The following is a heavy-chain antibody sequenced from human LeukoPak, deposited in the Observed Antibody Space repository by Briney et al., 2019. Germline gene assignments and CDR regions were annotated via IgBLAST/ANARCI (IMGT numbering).Heavy chain of an antibody. V-gene: IGHV4-59*08. CDR3: ARTGGLLWFEELGEEVFWFDP. J-gene: IGHJ5*02. D-gene: IGHD3-10*01. Sequence: SETLSLTCTVSGGSISSYYWSWIRQPPGKGLEWIGYICYSGSTNYNPSLKSRVTISVDTSKNQFSLKLSSVTAADTAVYYCARTGGLLWFEELGEEVFWFDPWGQGTLVTVSS. CDR2: ICYSGST. CDR1: GGSISSYY.